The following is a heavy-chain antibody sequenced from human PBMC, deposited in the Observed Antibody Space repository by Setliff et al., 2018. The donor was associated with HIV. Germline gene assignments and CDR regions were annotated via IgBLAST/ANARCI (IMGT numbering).Heavy chain of an antibody. CDR1: GYTISTYL. CDR2: ISPFNGNT. D-gene: IGHD3-10*01. CDR3: AREGLWFGDRGYFMDV. V-gene: IGHV1-18*01. Sequence: ASVKVSCKASGYTISTYLIAWVRQAPGQGLEWMGWISPFNGNTNYAQKLQGRLTVTTDTSTSTAYMELGSLISDDTAVYYCAREGLWFGDRGYFMDVWGKGTAVTVSS. J-gene: IGHJ6*03.